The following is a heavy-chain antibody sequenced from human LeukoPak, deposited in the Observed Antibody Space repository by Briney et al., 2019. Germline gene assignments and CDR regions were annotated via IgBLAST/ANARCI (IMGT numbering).Heavy chain of an antibody. Sequence: SVKVSCKASGGTFSSYAISWVRQAPGQGLEWMGGIIPIFGTANYAQKFQGRVTITTDESTSTAYMELSSLRSEDTAVYYCARSGDIVVVPAATSMNYYYYYMDVWGKGTTVTVSS. CDR3: ARSGDIVVVPAATSMNYYYYYMDV. D-gene: IGHD2-2*01. J-gene: IGHJ6*03. CDR2: IIPIFGTA. V-gene: IGHV1-69*05. CDR1: GGTFSSYA.